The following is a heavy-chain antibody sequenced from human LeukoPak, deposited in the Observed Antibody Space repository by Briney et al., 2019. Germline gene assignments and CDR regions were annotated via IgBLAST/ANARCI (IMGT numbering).Heavy chain of an antibody. CDR3: ARAAPVGWFDL. CDR1: GFTFSSYE. CDR2: ISSSGSTI. D-gene: IGHD2-15*01. Sequence: PGGSLRLSCAASGFTFSSYEMNWVRQAPGKGLEWLSYISSSGSTIYYADSVKGRFTISRDNAKNSLYLQMNSLTVEDTAVYYCARAAPVGWFDLWGQGTLVTVSS. J-gene: IGHJ5*02. V-gene: IGHV3-48*03.